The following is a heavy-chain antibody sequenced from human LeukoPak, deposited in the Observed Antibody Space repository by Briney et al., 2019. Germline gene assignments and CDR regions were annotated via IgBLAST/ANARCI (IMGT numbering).Heavy chain of an antibody. D-gene: IGHD5-18*01. V-gene: IGHV3-33*01. Sequence: HPGRSLRLSCAASGFTFSSYGMHWVRQAPGKGLEWVAVIWYDGSNKYYADSVKGRFTISRDNSKNTLYLQMNSLRAEDTAVYYCARDRDSGYSYGSIHYYYGIDVWGQGTTVTVSS. CDR3: ARDRDSGYSYGSIHYYYGIDV. CDR2: IWYDGSNK. J-gene: IGHJ6*02. CDR1: GFTFSSYG.